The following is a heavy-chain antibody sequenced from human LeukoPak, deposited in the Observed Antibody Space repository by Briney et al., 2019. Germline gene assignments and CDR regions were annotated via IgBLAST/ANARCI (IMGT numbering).Heavy chain of an antibody. J-gene: IGHJ5*02. CDR3: ANRGRNLAITDWFDP. V-gene: IGHV3-23*01. CDR2: ISGGRGST. D-gene: IGHD3-22*01. Sequence: PGGSLRLSCAASGFTFSNYAMSWVRQAPGKGLEWVSTISGGRGSTYRAVSVKGRFNISRDNPESTMYLQINSQRAEDTAVYHCANRGRNLAITDWFDPWGQGTLVTDSS. CDR1: GFTFSNYA.